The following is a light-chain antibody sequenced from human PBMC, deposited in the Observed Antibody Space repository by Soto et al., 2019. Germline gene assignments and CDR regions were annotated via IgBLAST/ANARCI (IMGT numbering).Light chain of an antibody. CDR3: SSYTSSSPRV. CDR1: SSDVGGYNY. J-gene: IGLJ1*01. Sequence: QSALTQPASVSGSPGQSITISCTGTSSDVGGYNYVSWYQQHPGKAPKLMIYEVSNRPSGVSNRFSDSKSGNTASLTNSGLQAEDEADYYCSSYTSSSPRVFGTGTKLTVL. CDR2: EVS. V-gene: IGLV2-14*01.